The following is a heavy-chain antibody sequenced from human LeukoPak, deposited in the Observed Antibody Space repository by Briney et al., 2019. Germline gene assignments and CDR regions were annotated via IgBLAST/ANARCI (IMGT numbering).Heavy chain of an antibody. J-gene: IGHJ6*02. V-gene: IGHV3-21*01. CDR1: GFTFSSYS. CDR2: ISSSSSYI. D-gene: IGHD3-3*01. Sequence: GGSLRLSCAASGFTFSSYSMKWVRQAPVKGLEWVSSISSSSSYIDYADSVKGRFTISRDNAKNSLYLQMKSLGAEDTAVFYCARDLDFWSSYGRIDGMDVWGQGTTVTVSS. CDR3: ARDLDFWSSYGRIDGMDV.